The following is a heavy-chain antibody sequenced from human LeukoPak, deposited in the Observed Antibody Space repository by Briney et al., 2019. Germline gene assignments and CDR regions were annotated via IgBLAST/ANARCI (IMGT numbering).Heavy chain of an antibody. CDR2: IYSTSTHI. V-gene: IGHV3-21*01. D-gene: IGHD1-1*01. CDR1: GFTFSSYS. Sequence: GGSLRLSCAASGFTFSSYSMNWVRQAPGKGLEWVSSIYSTSTHIYYAGSVKGRFTISRDNAKNSLYMQMNSLRVEDTAVYYCARTGRTSIDYWGQGTLVTVSS. CDR3: ARTGRTSIDY. J-gene: IGHJ4*02.